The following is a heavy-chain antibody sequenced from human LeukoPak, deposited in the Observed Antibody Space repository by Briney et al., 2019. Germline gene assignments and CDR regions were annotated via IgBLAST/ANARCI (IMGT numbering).Heavy chain of an antibody. Sequence: GGSLRLSCAASGFTFSSYAMHWVRQAPGKGLEWVAVISYDGSNKYYADSVKGRFTISRDNYKNTLYLQMNSLRAEDTAVYYCARDRYSSSWYYFDYWGQGTLVTVSS. J-gene: IGHJ4*02. CDR2: ISYDGSNK. CDR1: GFTFSSYA. V-gene: IGHV3-30-3*01. CDR3: ARDRYSSSWYYFDY. D-gene: IGHD6-13*01.